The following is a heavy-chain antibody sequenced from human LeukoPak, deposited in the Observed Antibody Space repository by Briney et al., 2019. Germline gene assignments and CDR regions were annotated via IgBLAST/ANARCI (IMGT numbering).Heavy chain of an antibody. J-gene: IGHJ3*02. V-gene: IGHV1-69*13. Sequence: GASVKVSCKAPGGTFSSYAISWVRQAPGQGLEWMGGIIPIFGTANYAQKFQGRVTITADESTSTAYMELSSLRSEDTAVYYCARVSCSSTSCSYATDAFDIWGQGTMVTVSS. D-gene: IGHD2-2*01. CDR1: GGTFSSYA. CDR3: ARVSCSSTSCSYATDAFDI. CDR2: IIPIFGTA.